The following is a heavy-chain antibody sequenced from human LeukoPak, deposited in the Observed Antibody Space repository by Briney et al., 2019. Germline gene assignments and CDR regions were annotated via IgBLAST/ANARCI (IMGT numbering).Heavy chain of an antibody. V-gene: IGHV4-59*01. Sequence: SSETLSLTCSVSGDSTAGYYCGWIRQSPGRAPGWLAYVYRSGQIDYNSSLRGRVTVSLDRSKTQLSLRLRSLTAADTALYYCAGAEINWLRSPGTLYYIHTWGQGTLVTVSS. D-gene: IGHD5-12*01. J-gene: IGHJ5*02. CDR2: VYRSGQI. CDR3: AGAEINWLRSPGTLYYIHT. CDR1: GDSTAGYY.